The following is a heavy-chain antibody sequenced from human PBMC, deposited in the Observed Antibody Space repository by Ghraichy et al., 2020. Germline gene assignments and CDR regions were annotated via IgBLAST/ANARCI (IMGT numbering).Heavy chain of an antibody. V-gene: IGHV3-7*01. J-gene: IGHJ4*02. CDR3: AREAYGAFDF. D-gene: IGHD2-21*01. Sequence: GGSLRLSCAASGFIFGDYWMSWVRQAPGKGLDWVANLKPDGSEKYYVDSVKGRFTISRDNAKNSLYLQMNSLRVDDTAVYYCAREAYGAFDFWGQGTLVTVSS. CDR1: GFIFGDYW. CDR2: LKPDGSEK.